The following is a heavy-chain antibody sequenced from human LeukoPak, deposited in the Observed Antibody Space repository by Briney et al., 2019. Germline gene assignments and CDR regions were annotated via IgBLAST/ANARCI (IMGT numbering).Heavy chain of an antibody. CDR2: IYTSGSA. Sequence: RSSETLSLTCTGSGGSISSYYWSWIRQPAGKGLEWIGRIYTSGSANYNPSLKSRVTMSVDTSKNQFSLKLSSVTAADTAVYYCARDPRITGTTLGYYYYGMDVWGQGTTVTVSS. CDR3: ARDPRITGTTLGYYYYGMDV. CDR1: GGSISSYY. V-gene: IGHV4-4*07. D-gene: IGHD1-14*01. J-gene: IGHJ6*02.